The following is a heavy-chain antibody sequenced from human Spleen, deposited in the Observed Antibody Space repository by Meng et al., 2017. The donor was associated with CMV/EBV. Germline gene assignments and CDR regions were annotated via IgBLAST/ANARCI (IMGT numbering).Heavy chain of an antibody. CDR1: GFTVRNND. D-gene: IGHD3-3*01. CDR3: ARDLIFGVVKDSHGMDV. J-gene: IGHJ6*02. V-gene: IGHV3-53*01. Sequence: GESLKISCAASGFTVRNNDMTWVRQAPGKGLEWVSVIYSGGDTYYADSVRGRFTTSRDNSKNSLYLQMNNLRAEDTAVYYCARDLIFGVVKDSHGMDVWGQGTTVTVSS. CDR2: IYSGGDT.